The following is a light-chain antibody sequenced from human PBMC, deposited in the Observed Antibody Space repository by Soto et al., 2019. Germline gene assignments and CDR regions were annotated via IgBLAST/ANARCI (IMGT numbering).Light chain of an antibody. Sequence: QSALTQPASVSGSPGQSITISCTGTSSDVGGYNYVSWYQQHPGKAPKLMIYEVSNRPSGVSNRFSGSKSGNTASLTISGLQAEDEADYYCSSYTSSSTLGVVFGVGTKVTVL. J-gene: IGLJ2*01. V-gene: IGLV2-14*01. CDR3: SSYTSSSTLGVV. CDR1: SSDVGGYNY. CDR2: EVS.